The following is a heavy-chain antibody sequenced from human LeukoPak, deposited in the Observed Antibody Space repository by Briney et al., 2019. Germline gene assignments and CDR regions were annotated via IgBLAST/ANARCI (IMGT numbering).Heavy chain of an antibody. CDR2: IKIGGSEK. CDR3: ARDGSSSVGLDY. D-gene: IGHD6-6*01. Sequence: GGSLRLSCAASGFTFSSYWMSWVRQAPGKGLEWVGNIKIGGSEKYYVDSVKGRFTISRDNAENSLSLQMNSLRVEDTAVYYCARDGSSSVGLDYWGQGTLATLSS. J-gene: IGHJ4*02. V-gene: IGHV3-7*05. CDR1: GFTFSSYW.